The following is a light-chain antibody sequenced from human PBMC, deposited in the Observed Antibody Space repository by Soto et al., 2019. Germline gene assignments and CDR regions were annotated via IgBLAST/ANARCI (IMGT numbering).Light chain of an antibody. CDR1: QSLSSN. Sequence: MQSPATLSVSPGERATLSCMAVQSLSSNLAWYQQKPCQAPRLLIYRASTRATGIPARFSGSGSGTEFTLTISSLQYEDFAIYYCQQYNNRHPWTFGQGTKVDIK. V-gene: IGKV3-15*01. J-gene: IGKJ1*01. CDR2: RAS. CDR3: QQYNNRHPWT.